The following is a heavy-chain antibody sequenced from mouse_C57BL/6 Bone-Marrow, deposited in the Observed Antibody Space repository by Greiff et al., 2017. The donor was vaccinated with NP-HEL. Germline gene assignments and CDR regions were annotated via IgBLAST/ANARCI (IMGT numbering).Heavy chain of an antibody. CDR3: ANYGSSAWFAY. Sequence: VQLQESGAELVRPGTSVKLSCKASGYTFTSYWMHWVKQRPGQGLEWIGVIAPSDSYTNYNQKFKGKATLTVDTSSSTAYMQLSSLTSEDSAVYYCANYGSSAWFAYWGQGTLVTVSA. D-gene: IGHD1-1*01. V-gene: IGHV1-59*01. J-gene: IGHJ3*01. CDR2: IAPSDSYT. CDR1: GYTFTSYW.